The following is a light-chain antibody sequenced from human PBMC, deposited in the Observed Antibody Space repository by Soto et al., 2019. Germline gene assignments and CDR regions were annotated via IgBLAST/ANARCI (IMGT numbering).Light chain of an antibody. V-gene: IGKV3-20*01. J-gene: IGKJ3*01. CDR2: GAA. CDR3: QQFRRPPYT. Sequence: LSLSPGTLSLSPGERATLSCRASQSVPSNYVAWYQQKPGQAPRLLIYGAAGRATGIPDRFSGSGSGTDFTLTISRLEPEDFAVYYCQQFRRPPYTFGPGTKVDIK. CDR1: QSVPSNY.